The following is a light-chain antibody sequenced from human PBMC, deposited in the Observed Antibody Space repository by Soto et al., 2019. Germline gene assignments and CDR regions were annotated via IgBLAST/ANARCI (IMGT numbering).Light chain of an antibody. CDR2: DAS. Sequence: EIVLTQSPATLSLSPGERATLSCRASQSVSSYLDWYQQKPGQAPRLLIDDASNRATGIPARFTGSGSGTDFTLTISSLAPADFAIYYCQQSSTWPLGWTFGQRNNVEIK. J-gene: IGKJ1*01. V-gene: IGKV3-11*01. CDR1: QSVSSY. CDR3: QQSSTWPLGWT.